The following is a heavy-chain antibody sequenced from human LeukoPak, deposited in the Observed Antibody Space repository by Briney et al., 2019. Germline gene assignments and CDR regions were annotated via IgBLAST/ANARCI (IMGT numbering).Heavy chain of an antibody. J-gene: IGHJ5*02. CDR1: GYTFSSYG. CDR2: ISDYNGNT. D-gene: IGHD3-22*01. Sequence: ASVKVSCKASGYTFSSYGISWVRQAPGQGLEWMGWISDYNGNTNYARKVQGRVTMTTDPFTSTAYIELRSLRSDDTAVYYCARDGPDRAAWFDPWGQGTLVTVSS. CDR3: ARDGPDRAAWFDP. V-gene: IGHV1-18*01.